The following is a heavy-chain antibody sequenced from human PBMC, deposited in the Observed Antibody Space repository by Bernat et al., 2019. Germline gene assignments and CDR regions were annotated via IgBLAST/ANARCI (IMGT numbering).Heavy chain of an antibody. CDR1: GFTFSSYG. J-gene: IGHJ6*03. V-gene: IGHV3-33*01. CDR3: ARGPLGVATIFHYYYYMDV. Sequence: QVQLVESGGGVVQPGRSLRLSCAASGFTFSSYGMHWVRQAPGKGLEWVAVIWYDGSNKYYADSVKGRFTISRDNSKNTLYLQMNSLRAEDTAVYFCARGPLGVATIFHYYYYMDVWGKGTTVTVSS. D-gene: IGHD5-12*01. CDR2: IWYDGSNK.